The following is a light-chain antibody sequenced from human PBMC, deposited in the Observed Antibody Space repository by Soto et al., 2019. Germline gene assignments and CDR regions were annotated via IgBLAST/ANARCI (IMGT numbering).Light chain of an antibody. V-gene: IGKV3-15*01. CDR2: GAS. Sequence: EIVMTQSPATLSVSPGERATLSCRASQSVSSNLAWYQHKPGQAPRLLIYGASTRATAIPARFSGSDSGTEFTLTISSLQSEDFAVYDCQQYNNWPPLTFGGGTKVEIK. CDR1: QSVSSN. CDR3: QQYNNWPPLT. J-gene: IGKJ4*01.